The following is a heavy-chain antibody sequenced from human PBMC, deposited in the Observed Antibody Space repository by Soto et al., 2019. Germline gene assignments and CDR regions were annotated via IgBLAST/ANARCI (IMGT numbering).Heavy chain of an antibody. CDR2: ISSSSSTI. CDR3: AGIVPAATVYYGMDV. Sequence: EVQLVESGGGLVQPGGSLRLSCAASGFTFSSYSMNWVRQAPGKGLEWVSYISSSSSTIYYADSVKGRFTISRDNAKNSLYLQMNSLGAEDTAVYYCAGIVPAATVYYGMDVWGQGTTVTVSS. D-gene: IGHD2-2*01. V-gene: IGHV3-48*01. CDR1: GFTFSSYS. J-gene: IGHJ6*02.